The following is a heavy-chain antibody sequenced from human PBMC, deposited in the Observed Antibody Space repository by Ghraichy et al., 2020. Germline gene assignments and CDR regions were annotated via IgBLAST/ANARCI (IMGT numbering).Heavy chain of an antibody. V-gene: IGHV3-30*02. D-gene: IGHD5-18*01. Sequence: GGSLRLSCAASGFTFSSYGMHWVRQAPGKGLEWVAFIRYDGSNKYYADSVKGRFTISRDNSKNTLYLQMNSLRAEDTAVYYCAKDRGTYTASDYWGQGTLVTVSS. CDR3: AKDRGTYTASDY. J-gene: IGHJ4*02. CDR1: GFTFSSYG. CDR2: IRYDGSNK.